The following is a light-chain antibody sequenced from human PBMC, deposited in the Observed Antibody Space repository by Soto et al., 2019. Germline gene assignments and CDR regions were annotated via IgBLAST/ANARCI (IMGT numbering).Light chain of an antibody. Sequence: EIVLTQSPGTLSLSPGEGATLSCRASQSDSSNYLAWYQQRPGQAPRLLIYGSSSRATAIPDRFSGSGSGTDFTLIISRLEPEDFAVYYCQQYGYSSTFGQGTKVEI. V-gene: IGKV3-20*01. CDR3: QQYGYSST. CDR1: QSDSSNY. CDR2: GSS. J-gene: IGKJ1*01.